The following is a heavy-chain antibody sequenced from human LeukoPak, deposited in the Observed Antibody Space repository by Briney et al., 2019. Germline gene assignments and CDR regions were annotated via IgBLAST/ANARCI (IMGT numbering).Heavy chain of an antibody. CDR1: GGSFSGYY. Sequence: SETLSLTCAVYGGSFSGYYWSWIRQPPGKGLEWIGEINHSGSTNYNPSLKSRVTISVDTSKNQFSLKLSSVTAADTAVYYCARGRRGYSYGHGPFDYWGQGTLVTVSS. V-gene: IGHV4-34*01. D-gene: IGHD5-18*01. CDR2: INHSGST. CDR3: ARGRRGYSYGHGPFDY. J-gene: IGHJ4*02.